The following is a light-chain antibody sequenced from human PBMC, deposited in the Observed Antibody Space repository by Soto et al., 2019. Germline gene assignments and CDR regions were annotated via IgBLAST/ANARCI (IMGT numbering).Light chain of an antibody. CDR2: DNS. J-gene: IGLJ2*01. CDR3: QSYDSSLSVVV. CDR1: SSNIGAGYD. V-gene: IGLV1-40*01. Sequence: QSVLTQPPSVSGAPGQRVTISCTGSSSNIGAGYDVHWYQQFPGTAPKLLIYDNSNRPSGVPDRFSGSKSGTSASLAITGLQAEVEADYYCQSYDSSLSVVVFGGGTQLTVL.